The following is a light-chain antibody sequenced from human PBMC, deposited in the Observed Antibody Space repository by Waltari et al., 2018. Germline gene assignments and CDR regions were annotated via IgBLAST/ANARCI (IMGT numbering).Light chain of an antibody. J-gene: IGKJ4*01. Sequence: EIVMTQSPATLSVSPGERATLSCRASQSVSSNLAWYQQKPGQAPRLLIYGASTRATGIPARFRGSWSGTEFTLTISSLQSEDFAVYYCQQYNNWPGTFGGGTKVEIK. CDR2: GAS. V-gene: IGKV3-15*01. CDR3: QQYNNWPGT. CDR1: QSVSSN.